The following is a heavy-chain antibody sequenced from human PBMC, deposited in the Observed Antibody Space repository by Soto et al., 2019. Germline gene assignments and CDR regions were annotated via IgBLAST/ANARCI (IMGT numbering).Heavy chain of an antibody. CDR2: IYPGDSDT. CDR1: GYSFTSYW. Sequence: PGESLQIWCKGSGYSFTSYWIGWVRQMPGKGLEWMGIIYPGDSDTRYSPSFQGQVTISADKSISTAYLQWSSLKASDTAMYYCARLGYGGKKYYYGMDVWGQGTTVTVSS. D-gene: IGHD4-17*01. CDR3: ARLGYGGKKYYYGMDV. V-gene: IGHV5-51*01. J-gene: IGHJ6*02.